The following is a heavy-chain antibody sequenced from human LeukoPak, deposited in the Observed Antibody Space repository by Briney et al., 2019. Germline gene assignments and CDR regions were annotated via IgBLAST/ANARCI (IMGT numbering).Heavy chain of an antibody. V-gene: IGHV1-3*01. CDR2: INAGSGNT. D-gene: IGHD7-27*01. J-gene: IGHJ4*02. CDR3: ARDLALGMTV. Sequence: ASVKVSCKASGYTFTSYAMHWVRQAPGQRLEWMGWINAGSGNTKYSQKFQGRVTITRDTSASTAYMELSSLRSEDTAVYYCARDLALGMTVWGQGTLITVSS. CDR1: GYTFTSYA.